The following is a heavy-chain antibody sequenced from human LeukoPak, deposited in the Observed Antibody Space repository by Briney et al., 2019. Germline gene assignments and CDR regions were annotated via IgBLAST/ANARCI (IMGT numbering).Heavy chain of an antibody. D-gene: IGHD3-3*01. J-gene: IGHJ4*02. CDR1: GYNFNAYY. Sequence: VASVKVSCKASGYNFNAYYMHWVRQAPGQGLEWMGWINPNSGGTNYAQKFQGRVTLTRDTSINTAYMEVNRLTSDDTVVYYCARGEWLVLGDHWGQGTPVTVSS. V-gene: IGHV1-2*02. CDR3: ARGEWLVLGDH. CDR2: INPNSGGT.